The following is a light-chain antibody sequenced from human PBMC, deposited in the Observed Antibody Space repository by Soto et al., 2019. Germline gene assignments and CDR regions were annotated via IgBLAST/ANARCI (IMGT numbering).Light chain of an antibody. CDR2: GAS. Sequence: EIVFTQSPGTLSFSPGERATLSCRASQSVSSSYLAWYQQKLGQAPRLLIYGASNRATGIPDRFSGGGSGTDFTLTISRLEPEDFAVYYCQQYGSSPRTFGPGTKVDIK. CDR3: QQYGSSPRT. J-gene: IGKJ1*01. V-gene: IGKV3-20*01. CDR1: QSVSSSY.